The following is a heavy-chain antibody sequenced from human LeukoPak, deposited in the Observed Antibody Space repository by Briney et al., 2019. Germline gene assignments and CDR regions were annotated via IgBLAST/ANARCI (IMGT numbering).Heavy chain of an antibody. CDR3: ARDTPGGQWLYPLDY. D-gene: IGHD6-19*01. CDR1: GFTFSSYS. CDR2: ISSSSSYI. J-gene: IGHJ4*02. V-gene: IGHV3-21*01. Sequence: GGSLRLSCAASGFTFSSYSMNWVRQAPGKGLEWVSSISSSSSYIYYADSVKGRFTISRVNAKNSLYLQMNSLRAEDTAVYYCARDTPGGQWLYPLDYWGQGTLVTVSS.